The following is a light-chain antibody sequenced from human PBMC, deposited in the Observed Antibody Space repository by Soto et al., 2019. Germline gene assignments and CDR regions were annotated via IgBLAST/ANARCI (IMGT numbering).Light chain of an antibody. J-gene: IGKJ4*01. CDR2: AAS. CDR1: QDIAIY. CDR3: QQLRLYPST. Sequence: IQFTQSPSSLSASVGDRVTITCRASQDIAIYLAWYQQKPGEAPKLLIYAASTLYGGVPSRFSGSGSGTDFALPITSLQAEDFATYYCQQLRLYPSTFGGGTKVDIK. V-gene: IGKV1-9*01.